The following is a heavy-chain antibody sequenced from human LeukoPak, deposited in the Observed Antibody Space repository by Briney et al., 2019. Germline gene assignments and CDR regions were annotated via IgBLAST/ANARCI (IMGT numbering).Heavy chain of an antibody. CDR3: ARFGWSGYIDY. V-gene: IGHV1-69*13. J-gene: IGHJ4*02. Sequence: SVKVSCKASGGTFSSYAISWVRQAPGQGLEWMGGIIPIFGTANYAQKFQGRGTITADESTSTAYMELSSLRSEDTAAYYCARFGWSGYIDYWGQGTLVTVSS. CDR2: IIPIFGTA. D-gene: IGHD3-3*01. CDR1: GGTFSSYA.